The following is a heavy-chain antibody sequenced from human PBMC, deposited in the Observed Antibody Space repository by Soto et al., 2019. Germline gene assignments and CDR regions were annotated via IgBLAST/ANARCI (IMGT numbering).Heavy chain of an antibody. CDR2: ISHDGSNK. CDR1: GFTFSSYA. J-gene: IGHJ4*02. CDR3: VREPPSSTAGFDY. V-gene: IGHV3-30-3*01. D-gene: IGHD6-13*01. Sequence: GGSLRLSCAASGFTFSSYAMHWVRQAPGKGLEWVAVISHDGSNKYYADSVKGRFTISRDNSKNTLYLQMNSLRSEDTAVYYCVREPPSSTAGFDYWGQGTLVTVSS.